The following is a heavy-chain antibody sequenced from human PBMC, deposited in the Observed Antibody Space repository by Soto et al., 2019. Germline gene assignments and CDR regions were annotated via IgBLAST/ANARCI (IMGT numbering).Heavy chain of an antibody. CDR2: VSAGGDNS. CDR3: AQSSSGWSIFDY. D-gene: IGHD6-19*01. V-gene: IGHV3-23*01. CDR1: GFTFSNYA. Sequence: EVQLLESGGGSVQPGGSLRLSCAASGFTFSNYAMSWVRQAPGKGLEWVSAVSAGGDNSYYADSVKGRFTISRDDSKNTLYLQLNSLRAEDTAVYHCAQSSSGWSIFDYWGQGTLVTVSS. J-gene: IGHJ4*02.